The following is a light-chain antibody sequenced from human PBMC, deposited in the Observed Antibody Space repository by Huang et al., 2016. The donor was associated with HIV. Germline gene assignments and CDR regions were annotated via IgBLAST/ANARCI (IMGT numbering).Light chain of an antibody. J-gene: IGKJ4*01. CDR2: AAS. CDR3: QQMNTYPFI. CDR1: QDISNY. V-gene: IGKV1-9*01. Sequence: IQLTQSPSSLSVFVGDGATITCWASQDISNYIAWYQHKPGEAPKLLIYAASTLQSGVPSRFSGSGSGTDFTLSIASLQPEDSATYYCQQMNTYPFIFGGGSKVEIK.